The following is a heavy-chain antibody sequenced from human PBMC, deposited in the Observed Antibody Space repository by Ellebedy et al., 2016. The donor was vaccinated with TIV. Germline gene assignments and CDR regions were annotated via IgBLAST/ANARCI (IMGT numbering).Heavy chain of an antibody. J-gene: IGHJ6*02. CDR3: ARGMGITTVYYYFAMDV. D-gene: IGHD3-22*01. Sequence: AASVKVSCKASGYTFTDYYIHWVRQAPGQGLEGMGWINPNIGDTNYAQKFQGWVTMTWDTSISTAYMELSRLRSDNTAVYYCARGMGITTVYYYFAMDVWGHGTTVTVSS. CDR1: GYTFTDYY. CDR2: INPNIGDT. V-gene: IGHV1-2*04.